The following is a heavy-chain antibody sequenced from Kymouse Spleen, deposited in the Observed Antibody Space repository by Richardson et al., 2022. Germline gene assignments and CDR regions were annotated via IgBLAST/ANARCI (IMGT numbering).Heavy chain of an antibody. CDR2: IYYSGST. D-gene: IGHD3-10*01. V-gene: IGHV4-59*01. J-gene: IGHJ4*02. Sequence: QVQLQESGPGLVKPSETLSLTCTVSGGSISSYYWSWIRQPPGKGLEWIGYIYYSGSTNYNPSLKSRVTISVDTSKNQFSLKLSSVTAADTAVYYCARGPMVRGAYFDYWGQGTLVTVSS. CDR1: GGSISSYY. CDR3: ARGPMVRGAYFDY.